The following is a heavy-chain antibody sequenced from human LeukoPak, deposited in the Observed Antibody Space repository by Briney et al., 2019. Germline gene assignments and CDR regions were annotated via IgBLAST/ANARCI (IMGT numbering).Heavy chain of an antibody. V-gene: IGHV4-61*01. CDR2: IYYSGST. J-gene: IGHJ3*02. D-gene: IGHD6-13*01. Sequence: SETLSLTCTVSGGSVSSGSYYWSWIRQPPGKGLEWIGYIYYSGSTNYNPSLMSRVTISVDTSKNQFSLKLSSVTAADTAVYFCARDPQYSSSSDAFDIWGQGTMVTVSS. CDR1: GGSVSSGSYY. CDR3: ARDPQYSSSSDAFDI.